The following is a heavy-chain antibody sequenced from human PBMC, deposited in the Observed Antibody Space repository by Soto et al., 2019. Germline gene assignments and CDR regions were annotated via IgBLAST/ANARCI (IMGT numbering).Heavy chain of an antibody. CDR2: ISSSSSYT. Sequence: GGSLRLSCAASGFTFSDYYMSWIRQAPGKGLEWVSYISSSSSYTNYADSVKGRFTISRDNAKNSLYLQMNSLRAEDTAVYYCARESTPDWFDPWGQGTLVTAPQ. V-gene: IGHV3-11*06. J-gene: IGHJ5*02. CDR3: ARESTPDWFDP. CDR1: GFTFSDYY.